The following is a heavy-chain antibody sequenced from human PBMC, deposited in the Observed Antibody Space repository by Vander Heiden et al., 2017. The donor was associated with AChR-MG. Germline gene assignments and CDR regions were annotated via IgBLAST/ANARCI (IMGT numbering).Heavy chain of an antibody. CDR3: ARVPHNHGMDV. D-gene: IGHD1-20*01. CDR1: GFTFSSYS. CDR2: ISSSSSYI. J-gene: IGHJ6*02. Sequence: EVQLVESGGGLVKPGGSLRLSCAASGFTFSSYSMTWVRQAPGKGLEWVSSISSSSSYIYYADSVKGRFTISRDNAKNSLYLQMNSLRAEDTAVYYCARVPHNHGMDVWGQGTTVTVSS. V-gene: IGHV3-21*01.